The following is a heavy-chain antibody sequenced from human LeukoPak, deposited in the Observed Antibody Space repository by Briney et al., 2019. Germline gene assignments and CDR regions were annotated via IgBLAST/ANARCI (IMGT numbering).Heavy chain of an antibody. CDR2: ISASGASA. J-gene: IGHJ4*02. Sequence: GRSLRLSCAASGFTFTNFAMSWVRQAPGKGLEWVSVISASGASAYYADSVKGRFIISRDNSKNTLFLQMNSLRAEDTAVYYCGRGSSDNSYSVAGNWGQGTLVTVSS. CDR3: GRGSSDNSYSVAGN. V-gene: IGHV3-23*01. D-gene: IGHD3-22*01. CDR1: GFTFTNFA.